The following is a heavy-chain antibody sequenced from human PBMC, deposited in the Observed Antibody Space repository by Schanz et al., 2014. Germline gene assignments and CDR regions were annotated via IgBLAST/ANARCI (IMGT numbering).Heavy chain of an antibody. CDR2: ISGSGGST. CDR1: GFTFSSYG. V-gene: IGHV3-23*04. D-gene: IGHD1-1*01. J-gene: IGHJ4*02. CDR3: ARGTDWNLHY. Sequence: EVQLVESGGGLVQPGGSLRLSCVASGFTFSSYGMHWVRQAPGKGLEWVSGISGSGGSTYYADSVKGRFTISRDNSKNTLYLQMNSLRAGDTAVYYCARGTDWNLHYWGQGALVTVSS.